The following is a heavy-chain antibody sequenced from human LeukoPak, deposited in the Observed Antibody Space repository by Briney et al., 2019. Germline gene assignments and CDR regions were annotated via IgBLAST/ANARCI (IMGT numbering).Heavy chain of an antibody. CDR1: GFTFSSYG. CDR3: AKAFNGPSIDY. D-gene: IGHD2-8*01. CDR2: ISYDGSNK. J-gene: IGHJ4*02. Sequence: GGSLRLSCAASGFTFSSYGMHWVRQAPGKGLEWVAVISYDGSNKYYADSAKGRFTISRDNSKNTLYLQMNSLRAEDTAVYYCAKAFNGPSIDYWGQGTLVTVSS. V-gene: IGHV3-30*18.